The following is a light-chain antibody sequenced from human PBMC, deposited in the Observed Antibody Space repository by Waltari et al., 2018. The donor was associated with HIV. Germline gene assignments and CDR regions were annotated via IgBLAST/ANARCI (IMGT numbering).Light chain of an antibody. CDR3: CSYAGSSTPV. V-gene: IGLV2-23*02. CDR1: RSDVGSYNL. Sequence: QSALTQPASVSGSPGQSITISCPGTRSDVGSYNLVSWYQQHPGKAPKLMIYEVSKRPSGVSNRFSGSKSGNTASLTISGLQAEDEADYYCCSYAGSSTPVFGGGTKLTVL. J-gene: IGLJ2*01. CDR2: EVS.